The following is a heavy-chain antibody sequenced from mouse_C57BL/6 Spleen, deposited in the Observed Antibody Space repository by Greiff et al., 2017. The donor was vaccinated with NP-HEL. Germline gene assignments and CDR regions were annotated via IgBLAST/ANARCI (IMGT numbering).Heavy chain of an antibody. D-gene: IGHD1-1*01. J-gene: IGHJ2*01. CDR1: GFTFSDYY. V-gene: IGHV5-16*01. Sequence: EVMLVESEGGLVQPGSSMKLSCTASGFTFSDYYMAWVRQVPEKGLEWVANINYDGSSTYYLDSLKSRFIISRDNAKNILYLQMSSLKSEDTATYYCARDYGRLDYWGQGTTLTVSS. CDR3: ARDYGRLDY. CDR2: INYDGSST.